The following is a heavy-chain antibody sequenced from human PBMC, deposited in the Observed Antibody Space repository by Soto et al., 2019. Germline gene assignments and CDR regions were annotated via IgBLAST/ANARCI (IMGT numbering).Heavy chain of an antibody. CDR3: ARDETAGSSTSN. CDR2: ITSSGSYI. D-gene: IGHD2-2*01. V-gene: IGHV3-21*01. CDR1: GPTFSTYG. Sequence: DGQLVESGGGLVKPGGSLRLSCVASGPTFSTYGMNWIRQTPGKGLEWVSSITSSGSYIHYADSVQGRFTVSRDNAKNSMYLQMNSLRVEDTAVYFCARDETAGSSTSNWGQGTLVTVSS. J-gene: IGHJ4*02.